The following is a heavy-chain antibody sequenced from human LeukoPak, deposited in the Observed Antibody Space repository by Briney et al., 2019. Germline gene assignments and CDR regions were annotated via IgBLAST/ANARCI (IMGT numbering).Heavy chain of an antibody. D-gene: IGHD3-22*01. V-gene: IGHV4-4*07. Sequence: SETLSLTCSVSGDSIRNYFWSWIRQPAGKELEWIGRIYTSGSTDYNPSLRSRVTMSVDTSRNQFSLKLTSVTAADTAVYYCARESKSYDGSGYYHDYWGQGTLVTDSS. J-gene: IGHJ4*02. CDR1: GDSIRNYF. CDR2: IYTSGST. CDR3: ARESKSYDGSGYYHDY.